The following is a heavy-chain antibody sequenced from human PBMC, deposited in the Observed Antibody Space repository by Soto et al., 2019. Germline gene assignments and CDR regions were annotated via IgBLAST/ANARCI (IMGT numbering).Heavy chain of an antibody. Sequence: EVQLVESGGVLVQPGGSLRLSCAASGFTFSTNWMHWVRQAPGKGLVWVSRINRDGSRTNYADSVKGRFTISRDNAENTLFLQMNSLTADDTAVYYCSRGPTGWYGFDYWGQGTLVTVSS. V-gene: IGHV3-74*01. CDR3: SRGPTGWYGFDY. CDR2: INRDGSRT. J-gene: IGHJ4*02. CDR1: GFTFSTNW. D-gene: IGHD6-19*01.